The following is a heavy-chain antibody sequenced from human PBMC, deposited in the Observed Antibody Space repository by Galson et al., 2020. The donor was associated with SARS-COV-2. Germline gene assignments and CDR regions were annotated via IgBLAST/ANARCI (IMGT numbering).Heavy chain of an antibody. Sequence: ASVKVFCQASGYTFTSYGISWVRQAPGQGLEWMGWISAYNGNTNYAQKLQGRVTMTTDISTSTAYMELRSLRSDDTAVYFCAREGGALVLDAFDVWGQGTMVTVSS. CDR2: ISAYNGNT. CDR1: GYTFTSYG. CDR3: AREGGALVLDAFDV. D-gene: IGHD2-8*02. J-gene: IGHJ3*01. V-gene: IGHV1-18*01.